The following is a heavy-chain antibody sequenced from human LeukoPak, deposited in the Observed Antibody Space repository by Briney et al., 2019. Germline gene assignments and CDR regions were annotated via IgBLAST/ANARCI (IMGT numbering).Heavy chain of an antibody. J-gene: IGHJ5*02. CDR1: GGTFSSYA. Sequence: EASVKVSCKASGGTFSSYAISWVRQAPGQGLEWMGRIIPIFGTANYAQKFQGRVTITTDESTGTAYMELSSLRSEDTAVYYCAMGSGENWFDPWGQGTLVTVSS. V-gene: IGHV1-69*05. CDR3: AMGSGENWFDP. CDR2: IIPIFGTA. D-gene: IGHD3-10*01.